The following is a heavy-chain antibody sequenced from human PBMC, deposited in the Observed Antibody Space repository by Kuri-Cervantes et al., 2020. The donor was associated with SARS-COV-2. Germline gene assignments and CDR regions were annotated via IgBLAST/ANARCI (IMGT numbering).Heavy chain of an antibody. CDR3: ARHTAVGATKGDAFDI. CDR2: IYYSGST. Sequence: ESLKISCTVSGGSISSSSYYWGWIRQPPGKGLEWIGSIYYSGSTYYNPSLKSRVTISVDTSKNQFSLKLSPVTAADTAVYYCARHTAVGATKGDAFDIWGQGTMVTVSS. CDR1: GGSISSSSYY. D-gene: IGHD1-26*01. V-gene: IGHV4-39*01. J-gene: IGHJ3*02.